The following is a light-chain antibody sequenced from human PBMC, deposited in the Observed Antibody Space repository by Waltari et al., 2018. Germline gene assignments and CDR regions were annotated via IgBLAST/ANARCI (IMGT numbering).Light chain of an antibody. V-gene: IGKV3-15*01. Sequence: EIVLTQSPATLSVSPGELATPSCRASESVGYNLAWYQQKPGQAPRLLIYDSLNRATGVPARFSGGGSGTEFTLTISSLQSEDFALYYCHQYNNWPPGGTFGRGTKVEVK. CDR2: DSL. CDR3: HQYNNWPPGGT. J-gene: IGKJ1*01. CDR1: ESVGYN.